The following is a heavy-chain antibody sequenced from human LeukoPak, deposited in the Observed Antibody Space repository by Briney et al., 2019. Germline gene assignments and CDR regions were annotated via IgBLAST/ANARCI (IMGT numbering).Heavy chain of an antibody. V-gene: IGHV1-2*02. D-gene: IGHD3-16*01. J-gene: IGHJ4*02. CDR2: IMPISGTA. Sequence: ASVKVSCKASGYTFTGYYMHWVRQAPGQGLEWMGGIMPISGTANYAQKFQGRVTITRNTSISTAYMELSSLRSEDTAVYYCARAELGLFDYWGQGTLVTVSS. CDR3: ARAELGLFDY. CDR1: GYTFTGYY.